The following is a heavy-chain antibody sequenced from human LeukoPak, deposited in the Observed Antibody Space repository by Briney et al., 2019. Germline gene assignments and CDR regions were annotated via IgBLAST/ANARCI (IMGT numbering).Heavy chain of an antibody. D-gene: IGHD3-3*01. V-gene: IGHV5-51*01. CDR3: ARVSYDFWSGYPYWYFDL. CDR2: IYPGDSDT. Sequence: SGESLKISCKGSGYSFTSYWIGWVRQMPGKGLEWMGIIYPGDSDTRYSPSFQGQVTISADKSISTAYLQWSSLKASDTAMYYCARVSYDFWSGYPYWYFDLWGRGTLVTVSS. CDR1: GYSFTSYW. J-gene: IGHJ2*01.